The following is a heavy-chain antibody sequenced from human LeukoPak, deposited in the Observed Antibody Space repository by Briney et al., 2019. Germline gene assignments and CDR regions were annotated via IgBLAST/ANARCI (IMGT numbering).Heavy chain of an antibody. CDR2: IIPILGIA. CDR3: ARVRSSTSLGWFDP. CDR1: GGALRSYS. J-gene: IGHJ5*02. Sequence: VAGKPPGGALRSYSVSLVGRRIGQGHEWMGRIIPILGIANYAQKVQGRVTITADKSTSTAYMELSSLRSEDTAVYYCARVRSSTSLGWFDPWGQGTLVTVSS. V-gene: IGHV1-69*02. D-gene: IGHD2-2*01.